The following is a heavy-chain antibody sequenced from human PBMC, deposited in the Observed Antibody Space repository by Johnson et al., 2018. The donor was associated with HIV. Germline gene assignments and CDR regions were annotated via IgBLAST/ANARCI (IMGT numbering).Heavy chain of an antibody. CDR1: GFVFNNYA. Sequence: QVQLVESGGGVVQPGRSLRLSCAASGFVFNNYALHWVRQAPGQGLEWVAVISYDGRNNKYADSVKGRFTISRDSANNTLFLQMNNVRLEDTAVYYCARDRGSSSWLDAFDIWGQGTMVTVSS. J-gene: IGHJ3*02. V-gene: IGHV3-30*03. D-gene: IGHD6-13*01. CDR3: ARDRGSSSWLDAFDI. CDR2: ISYDGRNN.